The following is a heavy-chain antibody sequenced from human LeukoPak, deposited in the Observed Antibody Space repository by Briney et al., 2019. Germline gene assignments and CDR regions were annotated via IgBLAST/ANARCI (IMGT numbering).Heavy chain of an antibody. Sequence: PGGSLRLSCVASGFTFSSNVMIWVRQAPGKGLEWVSTISRDGGTTYYPDSVKGRFTISRDNSKNTLYLQMNSLRAEDTAVYYCAKARGLGIVGAHFDYWGQGTLVTVSS. CDR3: AKARGLGIVGAHFDY. D-gene: IGHD1-26*01. J-gene: IGHJ4*02. V-gene: IGHV3-23*01. CDR2: ISRDGGTT. CDR1: GFTFSSNV.